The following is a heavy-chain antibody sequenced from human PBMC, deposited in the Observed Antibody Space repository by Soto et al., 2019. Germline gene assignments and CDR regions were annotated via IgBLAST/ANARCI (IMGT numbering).Heavy chain of an antibody. D-gene: IGHD1-26*01. V-gene: IGHV4-30-2*01. J-gene: IGHJ4*02. CDR3: ARGGGSDSFDY. Sequence: SETLSLTCTVSGGSISSGGYYWSWIRQHPGKGLEWIGYINHLETTFYNPSFESRLSLSIDRAKNQFSLNLNSMSAADRAVYFCARGGGSDSFDYWGQGILVTVSS. CDR1: GGSISSGGYY. CDR2: INHLETT.